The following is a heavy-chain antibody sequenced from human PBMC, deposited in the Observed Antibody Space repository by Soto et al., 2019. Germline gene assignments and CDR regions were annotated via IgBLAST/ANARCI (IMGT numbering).Heavy chain of an antibody. V-gene: IGHV1-18*01. CDR1: GYTFTSYG. J-gene: IGHJ6*03. CDR2: ISAYNGNT. D-gene: IGHD6-6*01. CDR3: ASQGYSSSSGSADYYYMDV. Sequence: GASVKVSCKASGYTFTSYGISWVRQAPGQGLEWMGWISAYNGNTNYAQKLQGRVTMTTDTSTSTAYMELRSLRSDDTAVYYCASQGYSSSSGSADYYYMDVWGKGTTVTVSS.